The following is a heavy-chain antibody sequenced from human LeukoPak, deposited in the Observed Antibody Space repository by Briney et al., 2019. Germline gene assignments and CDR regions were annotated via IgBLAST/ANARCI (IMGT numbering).Heavy chain of an antibody. J-gene: IGHJ6*03. D-gene: IGHD5-18*01. CDR1: GYTFSNND. CDR2: INPNGGST. V-gene: IGHV1-2*02. Sequence: ASVTVSCKASGYTFSNNDINWVRQATGQGLEWMGIINPNGGSTNYAQKFQGRVTMTRDTSISTAHMELSRLRSDDTAVYYCARGGYSYGYYYYYYMDVWGKGTTVTVSS. CDR3: ARGGYSYGYYYYYYMDV.